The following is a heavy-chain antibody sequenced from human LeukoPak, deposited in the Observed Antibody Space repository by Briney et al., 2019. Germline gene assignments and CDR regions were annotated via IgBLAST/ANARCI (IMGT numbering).Heavy chain of an antibody. D-gene: IGHD3-22*01. CDR2: VSGGGGST. J-gene: IGHJ4*02. Sequence: GGSLRLSCVASGFTFRSYAMSWVRQAPGKGLEWVSDVSGGGGSTYYVDSVKGRFTISSDNSKNTLYLQMYSLRAEDTALYYCAKGSYYDSSGYYADWGQGTLVTVSS. V-gene: IGHV3-23*01. CDR1: GFTFRSYA. CDR3: AKGSYYDSSGYYAD.